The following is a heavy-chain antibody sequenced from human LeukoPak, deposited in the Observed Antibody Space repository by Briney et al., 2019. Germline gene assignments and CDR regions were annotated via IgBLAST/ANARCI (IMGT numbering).Heavy chain of an antibody. J-gene: IGHJ6*03. CDR2: ISGSGGST. CDR1: GFTFSNYW. V-gene: IGHV3-23*01. CDR3: AKDGGEYYDILTGYYPRLYYMDV. D-gene: IGHD3-9*01. Sequence: GGSLILSCAASGFTFSNYWMHWVRQAPGKGLVWVSAISGSGGSTYYADSVKGRFTISRDNSKNTLYLQMNSLRAEDTAVYYCAKDGGEYYDILTGYYPRLYYMDVWGKGTTVTISS.